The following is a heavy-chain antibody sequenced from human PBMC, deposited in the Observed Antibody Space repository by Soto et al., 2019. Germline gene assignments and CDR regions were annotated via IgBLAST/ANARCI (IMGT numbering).Heavy chain of an antibody. Sequence: PSETLSLTCTVSGGSISCSSYYWGWIRQPPGKGLEWIGSIYYSGSTYYNPSLKSRVTISVDTPKNQFSLKLSSVTGADTAVYYCARCIGYCSGGSCYSPLNWFDPWGQGTLVTVSS. J-gene: IGHJ5*02. D-gene: IGHD2-15*01. CDR3: ARCIGYCSGGSCYSPLNWFDP. CDR2: IYYSGST. V-gene: IGHV4-39*01. CDR1: GGSISCSSYY.